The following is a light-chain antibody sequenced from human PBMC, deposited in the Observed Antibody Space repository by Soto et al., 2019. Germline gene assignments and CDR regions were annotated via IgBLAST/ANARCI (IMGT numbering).Light chain of an antibody. V-gene: IGKV1-39*01. J-gene: IGKJ1*01. CDR2: AAS. Sequence: DIQMTQSPSSLSASVGDRVTISCRASQTINTYVNWYLQKPGKAPKLLIYAASSLHSGVPSRFSGSGSGTYFTLTISSLQPEDSATYYCQQSFSTPRMFGQGTKVEIK. CDR1: QTINTY. CDR3: QQSFSTPRM.